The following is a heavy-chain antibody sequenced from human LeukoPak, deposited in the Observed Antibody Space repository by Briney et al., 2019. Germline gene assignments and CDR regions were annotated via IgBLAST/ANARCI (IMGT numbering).Heavy chain of an antibody. CDR2: IYYGGST. Sequence: SETLSLTCTVSGGSISSGGYYWSWIRQHPGKGLEWIGYIYYGGSTYYNPSLKSRVTISVDTSKNQFSLKLSSVTAADTAVYYCARDQKGSYYYYYGMDVWGQGTTVTVSS. D-gene: IGHD1-26*01. CDR3: ARDQKGSYYYYYGMDV. CDR1: GGSISSGGYY. J-gene: IGHJ6*02. V-gene: IGHV4-31*03.